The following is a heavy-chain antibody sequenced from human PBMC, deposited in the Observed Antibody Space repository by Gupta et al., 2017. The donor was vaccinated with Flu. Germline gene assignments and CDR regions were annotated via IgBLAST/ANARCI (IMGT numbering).Heavy chain of an antibody. CDR1: GFPVSNCA. J-gene: IGHJ4*02. CDR2: ISYDGSNK. Sequence: QVQLVESGGGVVQPGRSLRLSCAASGFPVSNCALHWLRQAPGKGLEYVAVISYDGSNKYYADSVKGRFTISRDNSKNTLFLQMNSLRAEDTAVFYCAKGVDIVGTTAIDYWGQGTLVTVSS. V-gene: IGHV3-30*18. D-gene: IGHD5-12*01. CDR3: AKGVDIVGTTAIDY.